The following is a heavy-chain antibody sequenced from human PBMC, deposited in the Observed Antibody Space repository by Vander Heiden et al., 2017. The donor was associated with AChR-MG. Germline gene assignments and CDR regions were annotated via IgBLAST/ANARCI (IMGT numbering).Heavy chain of an antibody. CDR3: ARDRGYYDSSGYYPHAFDI. CDR2: ISSSSSYI. V-gene: IGHV3-21*01. Sequence: EVQLVESGGGLVKPGGSLRLSCAASGFTFSSYSMSWVRQAPGKGLEWVSSISSSSSYIDYADSVKGRFTISRDNAKNSLYLQMNSLRAEDTAVYYCARDRGYYDSSGYYPHAFDIWGQGTMVTVSS. CDR1: GFTFSSYS. D-gene: IGHD3-22*01. J-gene: IGHJ3*02.